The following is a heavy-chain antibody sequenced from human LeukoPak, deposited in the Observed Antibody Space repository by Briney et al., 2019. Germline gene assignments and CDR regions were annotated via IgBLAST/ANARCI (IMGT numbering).Heavy chain of an antibody. CDR1: GGSISGSSYY. Sequence: SETLSLTCTVSGGSISGSSYYWGWIRQPPRKGLECVGVYYTGSTYYNPSLKSRVTISADTSKNQFSLKLSSVTAADTAVYYCARVSYGDYVNFDYWGQGTLVTVSS. J-gene: IGHJ4*02. V-gene: IGHV4-39*07. CDR2: VYYTGST. CDR3: ARVSYGDYVNFDY. D-gene: IGHD4-17*01.